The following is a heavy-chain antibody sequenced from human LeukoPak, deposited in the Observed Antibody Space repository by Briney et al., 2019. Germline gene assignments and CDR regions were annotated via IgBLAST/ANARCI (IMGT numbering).Heavy chain of an antibody. CDR1: GFILSSYW. V-gene: IGHV3-7*01. Sequence: GGSLRLSCVASGFILSSYWMGWVRQAPGKGLVWVANMKEDGSEKHYVDSVKGRFTISRDNAKNSVYLQMNSLRTEDTALYCCARDYFDYWGQGTLVIVSS. J-gene: IGHJ4*02. CDR2: MKEDGSEK. CDR3: ARDYFDY.